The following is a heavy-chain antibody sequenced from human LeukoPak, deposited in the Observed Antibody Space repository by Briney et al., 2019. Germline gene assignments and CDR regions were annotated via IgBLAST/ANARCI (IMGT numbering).Heavy chain of an antibody. Sequence: GGSLRLSCAASGFTFSSYWMSWVRQAPGKGLEWVSYISSTSNYIFYADSVKGRFTISRDNAKNSLFLQMNSLRAEDTAVYYCARDRSWGSLEGLYYFDCWGQGTLVTVSS. CDR3: ARDRSWGSLEGLYYFDC. D-gene: IGHD3-16*01. J-gene: IGHJ4*02. CDR2: ISSTSNYI. CDR1: GFTFSSYW. V-gene: IGHV3-21*01.